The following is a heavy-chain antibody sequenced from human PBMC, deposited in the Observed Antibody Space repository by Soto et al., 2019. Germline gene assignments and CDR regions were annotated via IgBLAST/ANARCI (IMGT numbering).Heavy chain of an antibody. CDR1: GFTFSSYA. V-gene: IGHV3-30-3*01. CDR3: ARDRIAVAGTVMDY. D-gene: IGHD6-19*01. J-gene: IGHJ4*02. CDR2: ISYDGSNK. Sequence: GGSLRLSCAASGFTFSSYAMHWVRQAPGKGLEWVAVISYDGSNKYYADSVKGRFTISRDNSKNTLYLQMNSLRAEDTAVYYCARDRIAVAGTVMDYWGQGTQVTVSS.